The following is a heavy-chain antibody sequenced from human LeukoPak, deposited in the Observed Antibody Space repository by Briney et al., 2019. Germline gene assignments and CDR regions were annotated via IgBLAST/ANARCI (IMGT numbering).Heavy chain of an antibody. Sequence: ASVKVSCKASGYTFTGYYMHWVRQAPGQGLEWMGWINPNSGGTNYAQKFQGRVTMTRDTSISTAYMELSRLRSDVTAVYYCARGIVVVPAATDYWGQGTLVTVSS. V-gene: IGHV1-2*02. D-gene: IGHD2-2*01. CDR2: INPNSGGT. CDR1: GYTFTGYY. CDR3: ARGIVVVPAATDY. J-gene: IGHJ4*02.